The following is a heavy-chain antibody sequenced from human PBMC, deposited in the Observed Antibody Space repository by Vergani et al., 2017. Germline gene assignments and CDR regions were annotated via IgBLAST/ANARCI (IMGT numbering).Heavy chain of an antibody. CDR2: IDPSDSYT. D-gene: IGHD1-14*01. CDR3: ARQFGMDHYYYYGMDV. Sequence: EVQLVQSGAEVKKPGESLTISCKGSGYSFTSYWISWVRQMPGKGLEWMGRIDPSDSYTNYSPSFQGHVTISADKSISTAYLQWSSLKASDTAMYYCARQFGMDHYYYYGMDVWGQGTTVTVSS. CDR1: GYSFTSYW. J-gene: IGHJ6*02. V-gene: IGHV5-10-1*01.